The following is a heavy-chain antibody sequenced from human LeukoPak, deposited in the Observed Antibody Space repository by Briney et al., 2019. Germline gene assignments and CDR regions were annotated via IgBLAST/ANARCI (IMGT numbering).Heavy chain of an antibody. D-gene: IGHD3-10*01. V-gene: IGHV4-59*12. Sequence: SETLSLTCTVSGGSISSYYWSWIRQPPGKGLEWIGYIYYSGRTNYNPSLKSRVTISVDTSKNQFSLKLSSVTAADTAVYYCARDTMVRGGDAFDIWGQGTMVTVSS. J-gene: IGHJ3*02. CDR3: ARDTMVRGGDAFDI. CDR1: GGSISSYY. CDR2: IYYSGRT.